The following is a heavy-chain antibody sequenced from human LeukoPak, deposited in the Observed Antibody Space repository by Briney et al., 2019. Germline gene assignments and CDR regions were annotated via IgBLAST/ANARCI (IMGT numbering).Heavy chain of an antibody. CDR1: GFTFSSYS. J-gene: IGHJ4*02. V-gene: IGHV3-21*01. Sequence: GGSLRLSCAASGFTFSSYSMNWVRQAPGKGLEWVSSISSSSSYIYYADSVKGRFTISRDNAKNSLYLQMNSLRAEDTAVYYCARYLSRFGYYFDYWGQGTLVTVSS. CDR3: ARYLSRFGYYFDY. CDR2: ISSSSSYI. D-gene: IGHD3-3*01.